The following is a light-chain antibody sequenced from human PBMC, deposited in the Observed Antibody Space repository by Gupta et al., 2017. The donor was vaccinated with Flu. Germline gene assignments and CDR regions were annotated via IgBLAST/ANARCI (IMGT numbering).Light chain of an antibody. CDR1: QSISSY. Sequence: DIQMTQSPSSLSASVGDRVTITCRASQSISSYLNWYQHKPGEVPKLLIHGASSLRGGVPSRFSGSGSGTEFTLTISRLQPEDFATYYCQQSYGTPWTFGQGTXVEIK. V-gene: IGKV1-39*01. J-gene: IGKJ1*01. CDR3: QQSYGTPWT. CDR2: GAS.